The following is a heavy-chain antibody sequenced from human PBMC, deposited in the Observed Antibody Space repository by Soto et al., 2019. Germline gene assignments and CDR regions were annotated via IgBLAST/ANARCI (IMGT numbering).Heavy chain of an antibody. V-gene: IGHV1-69*02. D-gene: IGHD2-21*01. J-gene: IGHJ3*02. CDR2: IIPILGIA. CDR1: GGTFSSYT. Sequence: QVQLVQSGAEVKKPGSSVKVSCKASGGTFSSYTISWVRQAPGQGLEWMGRIIPILGIANYAQKFQGRVTITADKSTSKAYMELSSLRSEDTAVYYCARGDGPVGAYTRDAFDIWGQGTMVTVSS. CDR3: ARGDGPVGAYTRDAFDI.